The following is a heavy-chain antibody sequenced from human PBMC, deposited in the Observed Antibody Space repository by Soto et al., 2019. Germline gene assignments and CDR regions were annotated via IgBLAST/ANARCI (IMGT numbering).Heavy chain of an antibody. CDR1: GFTFDDYG. Sequence: PGGSLRLSCAASGFTFDDYGMHGVRQAPGKGLEWVSGINWNSGTMVYADSVKGRFTISRDNSKNTLYLQMNSLRAEDTAVYYCAKDWAGYCISTSCPNWFDPWGQGTLVTVSS. CDR3: AKDWAGYCISTSCPNWFDP. D-gene: IGHD2-2*01. CDR2: INWNSGTM. V-gene: IGHV3-9*01. J-gene: IGHJ5*02.